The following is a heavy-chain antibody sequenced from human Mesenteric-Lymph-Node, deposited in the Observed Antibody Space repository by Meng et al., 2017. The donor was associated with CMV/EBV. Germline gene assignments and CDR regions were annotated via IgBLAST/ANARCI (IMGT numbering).Heavy chain of an antibody. J-gene: IGHJ6*02. V-gene: IGHV4-34*01. D-gene: IGHD3-16*01. CDR3: ARDRESSTWGDYYYYGMDV. CDR1: GGSFSGYY. CDR2: INHSGSS. Sequence: GSLRLSCAVYGGSFSGYYWSWIRQPPGKGLEWIGEINHSGSSNYNPSLKSRVTISVDTSKNQFSLKLSSVTAADTAVYYCARDRESSTWGDYYYYGMDVWGQGTTVTVSS.